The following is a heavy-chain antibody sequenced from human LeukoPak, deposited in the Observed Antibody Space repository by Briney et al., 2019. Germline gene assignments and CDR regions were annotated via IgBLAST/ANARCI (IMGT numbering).Heavy chain of an antibody. CDR2: INHSGST. CDR1: GGSFSGYY. V-gene: IGHV4-34*01. Sequence: SETLSLTCAVYGGSFSGYYWSWIRQPPGKGLEWIGEINHSGSTNYNPSLKSRVTISVDTSKNQFSLKLSSVTAADTAVYYCAPRAQVTQDIVVVPAAMPGWFDPWGQGTLVTVSS. J-gene: IGHJ5*02. D-gene: IGHD2-2*01. CDR3: APRAQVTQDIVVVPAAMPGWFDP.